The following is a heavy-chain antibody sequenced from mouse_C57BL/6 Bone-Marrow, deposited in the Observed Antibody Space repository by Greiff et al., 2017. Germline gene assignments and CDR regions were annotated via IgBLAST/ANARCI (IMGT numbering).Heavy chain of an antibody. Sequence: EVQLQQSGPELVKPGASVKMSCKASGYTFTDYNMHWVKQSHGKSLEWIGYINPNNGGTSYNQKFKGKATLTVNKSSSTAYMELRSLTSEDSAVYYCARERYYYGSSFYWYFDVWGTGTTVTVSS. V-gene: IGHV1-22*01. D-gene: IGHD1-1*01. J-gene: IGHJ1*03. CDR1: GYTFTDYN. CDR2: INPNNGGT. CDR3: ARERYYYGSSFYWYFDV.